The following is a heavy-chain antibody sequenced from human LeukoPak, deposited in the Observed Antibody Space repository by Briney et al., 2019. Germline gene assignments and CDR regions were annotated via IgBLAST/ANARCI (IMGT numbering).Heavy chain of an antibody. J-gene: IGHJ5*02. Sequence: EASVKVSCTASGYTFTSYAMHWVRQASGQRLEWMGWINAGNGNTKYSQKFQGRVTITRDTSASTAYMELSSLRSEDTAVYYCARDKWGYCSGGSCGNWFDPWGQGTLITVSS. V-gene: IGHV1-3*01. CDR2: INAGNGNT. D-gene: IGHD2-15*01. CDR3: ARDKWGYCSGGSCGNWFDP. CDR1: GYTFTSYA.